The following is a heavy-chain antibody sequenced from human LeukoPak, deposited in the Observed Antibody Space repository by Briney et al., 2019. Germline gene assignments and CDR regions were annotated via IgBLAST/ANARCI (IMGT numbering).Heavy chain of an antibody. CDR1: GYTFTGYY. CDR2: INPNSGGT. Sequence: GASVKVSCKASGYTFTGYYMHWVRQAPGQGLEWMGWINPNSGGTNYAQKFQGRVTMTRDTSISTAYMELSRLRSDDTAVYYCAREYILYNWNDRHDAFDIWGQGTMVTVSS. V-gene: IGHV1-2*02. CDR3: AREYILYNWNDRHDAFDI. J-gene: IGHJ3*02. D-gene: IGHD1-1*01.